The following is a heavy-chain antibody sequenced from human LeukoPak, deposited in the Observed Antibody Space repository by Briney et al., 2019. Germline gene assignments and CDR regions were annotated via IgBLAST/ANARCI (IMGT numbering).Heavy chain of an antibody. CDR2: IKQDGSEI. CDR3: ARIAMAGIGDGFDI. D-gene: IGHD6-19*01. CDR1: GFIFDNFW. V-gene: IGHV3-7*05. Sequence: PGGSLRLSCAASGFIFDNFWMSWVRQAPGKGLEWVANIKQDGSEIYYVDSVKGRFTISRDNAKKLLYLQMNSLRAEDTALYYCARIAMAGIGDGFDIWGQGTMVTVSS. J-gene: IGHJ3*02.